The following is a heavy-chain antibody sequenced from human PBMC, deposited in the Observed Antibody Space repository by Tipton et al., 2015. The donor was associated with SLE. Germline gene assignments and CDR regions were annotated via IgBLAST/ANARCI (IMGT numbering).Heavy chain of an antibody. J-gene: IGHJ3*02. V-gene: IGHV3-23*01. Sequence: SLRLSCVASGFTFSSYTMTWVRQAPGKGLAWVSSISGSDGTDGTTYYADSVKGRFTISRDNSKNTVYLQMNSVRVEDTAIYYCARRNSESGAFDIWGQGTLVTVSS. CDR3: ARRNSESGAFDI. CDR1: GFTFSSYT. D-gene: IGHD3-10*01. CDR2: ISGSDGTDGTT.